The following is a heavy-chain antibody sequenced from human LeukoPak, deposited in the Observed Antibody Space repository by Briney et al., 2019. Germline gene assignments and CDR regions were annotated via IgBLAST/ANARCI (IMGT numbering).Heavy chain of an antibody. CDR3: AKDESIAVVTADPPDY. CDR2: ISSNGGST. D-gene: IGHD2-21*02. CDR1: GFTFSSYA. J-gene: IGHJ4*02. Sequence: GGSLRLSCSASGFTFSSYAMHWVRQAPGKGLEYVSAISSNGGSTYYADSVKGRFTISRDNSKNTLYLQMNSLRAEDTAVYYCAKDESIAVVTADPPDYWGQGTLVTVSS. V-gene: IGHV3-64*04.